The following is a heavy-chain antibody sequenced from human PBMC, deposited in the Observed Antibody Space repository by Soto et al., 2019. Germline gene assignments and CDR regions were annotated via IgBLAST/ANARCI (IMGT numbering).Heavy chain of an antibody. V-gene: IGHV4-31*03. Sequence: QVQLQESGPGLVKPSQTLSLTCTVSGASISSRTDYWTWVRQHPGGGLEWIGYFYDSETTHYNPSLKSRIGISVDTSKNHCSLNMRSVTAADTAVYFCARSSVGFGDLKSWGQGTLVVVSS. D-gene: IGHD3-10*01. CDR3: ARSSVGFGDLKS. CDR1: GASISSRTDY. J-gene: IGHJ4*02. CDR2: FYDSETT.